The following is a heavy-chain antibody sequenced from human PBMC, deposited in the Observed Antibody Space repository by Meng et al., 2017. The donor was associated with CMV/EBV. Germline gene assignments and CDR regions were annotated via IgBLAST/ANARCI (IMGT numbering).Heavy chain of an antibody. CDR3: ARGSALNSN. J-gene: IGHJ4*02. CDR2: LNSDGSST. CDR1: GFNFRSSW. Sequence: LYCAASGFNFRSSWMHWVRQVPGKRPEWVSCLNSDGSSTTYLDSVKGRFTISRDNAKNTLYLQMDSLRVEDTAVYYCARGSALNSNWGQGTLVTVSS. V-gene: IGHV3-74*03. D-gene: IGHD2-21*01.